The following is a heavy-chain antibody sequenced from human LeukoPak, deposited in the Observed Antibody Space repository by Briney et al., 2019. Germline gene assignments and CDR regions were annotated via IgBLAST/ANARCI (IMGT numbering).Heavy chain of an antibody. V-gene: IGHV1-2*02. D-gene: IGHD5-12*01. Sequence: GASVKVSCKASGYTFTGYYMHWVRQAPGQGLEWMGWINPNSGGTNYAQKFQGRVTMTRDTSISTAYMELSRLRSDDTAVYYCAREKGWGYSGYGDFDYWGQGTLVTVSS. CDR3: AREKGWGYSGYGDFDY. J-gene: IGHJ4*02. CDR2: INPNSGGT. CDR1: GYTFTGYY.